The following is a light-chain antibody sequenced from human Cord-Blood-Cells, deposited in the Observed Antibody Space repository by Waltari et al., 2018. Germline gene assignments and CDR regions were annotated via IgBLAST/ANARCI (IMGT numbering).Light chain of an antibody. CDR2: DAS. CDR3: QQYNSYSPNT. Sequence: DIQMTQSPSTLSASVGDRVTITCRASQSISSWLAWYQQKPGKAPKLLIYDASSLESGVPSRFSGSGSGTEFTLTISSLQPDDFATYYCQQYNSYSPNTFGQGTKQEIK. J-gene: IGKJ2*01. V-gene: IGKV1-5*01. CDR1: QSISSW.